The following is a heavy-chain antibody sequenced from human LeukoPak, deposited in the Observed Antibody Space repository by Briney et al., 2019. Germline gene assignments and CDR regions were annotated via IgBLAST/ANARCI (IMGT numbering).Heavy chain of an antibody. CDR1: GFTFSNYW. V-gene: IGHV3-7*01. CDR2: IKQDGSEK. J-gene: IGHJ4*02. Sequence: SGGSLRLSCAASGFTFSNYWLTWVRQAPGQGLEWVANIKQDGSEKHYVDSVKGRFTISRDNAKDSLYLQMNSLRAEDTAVYYCARDRQIAYWGQGTLVTVSS. CDR3: ARDRQIAY.